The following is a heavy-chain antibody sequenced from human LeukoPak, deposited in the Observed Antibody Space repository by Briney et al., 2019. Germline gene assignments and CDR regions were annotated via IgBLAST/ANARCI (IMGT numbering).Heavy chain of an antibody. CDR2: ISSSSSYI. CDR3: AKGPYCGGDCYYAFDI. CDR1: GFTFSSYS. Sequence: GGSLRLSCAASGFTFSSYSMNWVRQAPGKGLEWVSSISSSSSYIYYADSVKGRFTISRDNAKNSLYLQMNSLRAEDTAVYYCAKGPYCGGDCYYAFDIRGQGTMVTVSS. V-gene: IGHV3-21*01. D-gene: IGHD2-21*02. J-gene: IGHJ3*02.